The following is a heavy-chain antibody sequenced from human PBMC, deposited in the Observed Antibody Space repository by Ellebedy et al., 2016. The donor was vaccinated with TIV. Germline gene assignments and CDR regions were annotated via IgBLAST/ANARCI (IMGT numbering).Heavy chain of an antibody. CDR1: GDSVSSRLHY. CDR2: MFYNGDT. V-gene: IGHV4-39*07. D-gene: IGHD3-10*01. CDR3: VRDYGFQFALDS. J-gene: IGHJ4*02. Sequence: SETLSLTCTVSGDSVSSRLHYWGWIRQAPGKGLEWIGSMFYNGDTYFNPSLESRVTISIDTSKNQFSLRLTSMTAADKAVYFCVRDYGFQFALDSWGQGLLVSVSS.